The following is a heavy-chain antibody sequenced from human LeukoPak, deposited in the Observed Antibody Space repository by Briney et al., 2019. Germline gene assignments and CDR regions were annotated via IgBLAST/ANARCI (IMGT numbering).Heavy chain of an antibody. CDR1: GFTFDDYA. CDR3: AKDHYYDSSGYYWAPGDY. Sequence: GGSLRLSCAASGFTFDDYAMHWVRQAPGKGLEWVSGISWNSGSIGYADSVKGRFTISRDDAKNSLYPQMNSLRAEDTALYYCAKDHYYDSSGYYWAPGDYWGQGTLVTVSS. D-gene: IGHD3-22*01. V-gene: IGHV3-9*01. J-gene: IGHJ4*02. CDR2: ISWNSGSI.